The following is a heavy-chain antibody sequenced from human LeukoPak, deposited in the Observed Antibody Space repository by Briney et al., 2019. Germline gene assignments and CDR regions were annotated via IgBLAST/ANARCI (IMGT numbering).Heavy chain of an antibody. V-gene: IGHV3-49*04. CDR1: GFTFSGYS. CDR3: TRGRTNSGCDWIGYY. D-gene: IGHD5-12*01. Sequence: PGGSLRLSCAASGFTFSGYSMSWVRQAPGKGLEWVGFIRSKAYGETTEYAASVKGRFTISRDDSKSIAYLQMNSLKIEDTAVYYCTRGRTNSGCDWIGYYWGQGTLVTVSS. J-gene: IGHJ4*02. CDR2: IRSKAYGETT.